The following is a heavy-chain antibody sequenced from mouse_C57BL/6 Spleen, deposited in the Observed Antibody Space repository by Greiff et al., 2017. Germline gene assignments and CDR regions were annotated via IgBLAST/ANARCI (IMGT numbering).Heavy chain of an antibody. CDR3: ANLDEYPAD. Sequence: EVQLVESGGGLVKPGGSLKLSCEASGFTFSDYGMHWVRQAPEQGLEWVAYISRGSSNIYYEDTVKGRFTISRDTAKNTLFLQMTSLGSEDTTMYYYANLDEYPADWGQGTLVTVSA. CDR1: GFTFSDYG. J-gene: IGHJ3*01. V-gene: IGHV5-17*01. D-gene: IGHD5-1*01. CDR2: ISRGSSNI.